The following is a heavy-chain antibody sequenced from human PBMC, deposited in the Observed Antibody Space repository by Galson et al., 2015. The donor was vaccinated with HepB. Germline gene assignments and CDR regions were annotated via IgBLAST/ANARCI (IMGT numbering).Heavy chain of an antibody. CDR1: GITFKDYY. V-gene: IGHV3-11*06. J-gene: IGHJ5*02. CDR3: ARDYYGSGSYGRFDP. Sequence: SLRLSCAASGITFKDYYMSWIRQAPGKGLEWVSRIGSSGANTTYADSVKGRFTISRDNAKKSLYLQMNNLRAEETAVYYCARDYYGSGSYGRFDPWGQGTLVTVS. CDR2: IGSSGANT. D-gene: IGHD3-10*01.